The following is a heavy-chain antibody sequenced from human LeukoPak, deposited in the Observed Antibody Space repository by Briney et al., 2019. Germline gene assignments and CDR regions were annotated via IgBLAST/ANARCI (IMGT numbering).Heavy chain of an antibody. V-gene: IGHV3-33*01. CDR1: GFTFSSYG. D-gene: IGHD2-21*02. CDR3: ARDTLAYCGGDCYSGY. J-gene: IGHJ4*02. CDR2: IWYDGSNK. Sequence: GGSLRLSCAASGFTFSSYGMHWVRQAPGKGLEWVAVIWYDGSNKYYADSVKGRFTISSDNSKNTLYLQMNSLRAEDTAVYYCARDTLAYCGGDCYSGYWGQGTLVTVSS.